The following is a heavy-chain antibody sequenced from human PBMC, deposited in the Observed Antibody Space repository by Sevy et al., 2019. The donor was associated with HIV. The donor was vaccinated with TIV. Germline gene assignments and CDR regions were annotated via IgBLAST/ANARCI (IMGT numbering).Heavy chain of an antibody. CDR2: IFYRGST. J-gene: IGHJ4*02. CDR1: GGSISSGDYY. CDR3: ARQRASSGYFYLDS. D-gene: IGHD3-22*01. Sequence: SDTLSLTCTVSGGSISSGDYYWSWIRQPPGKGLEWIGYIFYRGSTYFNPSLKSRVTISLDTSKSQFSLRLSSVTAADTAVFYCARQRASSGYFYLDSWGQGTLVTVSS. V-gene: IGHV4-30-4*02.